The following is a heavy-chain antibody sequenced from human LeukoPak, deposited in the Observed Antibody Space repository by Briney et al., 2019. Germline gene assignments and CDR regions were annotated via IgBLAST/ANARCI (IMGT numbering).Heavy chain of an antibody. D-gene: IGHD3-10*01. J-gene: IGHJ1*01. V-gene: IGHV2-5*02. CDR1: GFSLSTSGVG. CDR3: AHRPHYSGSGSYSFQH. CDR2: IFWDDDK. Sequence: SGPTLVEPTQTLTLTCTFSGFSLSTSGVGVGWIRQPPGKALEWLAFIFWDDDKRYSPSLTSRLTITKDTSKNQVVLTMTNLDPVDTATYYCAHRPHYSGSGSYSFQHWGQGTLVTVSS.